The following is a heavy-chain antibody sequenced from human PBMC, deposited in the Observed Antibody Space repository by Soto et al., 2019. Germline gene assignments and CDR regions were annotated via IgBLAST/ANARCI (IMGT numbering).Heavy chain of an antibody. J-gene: IGHJ6*02. CDR2: IIPIFGTA. CDR1: GGTFSSYA. D-gene: IGHD2-2*01. V-gene: IGHV1-69*13. CDR3: ARGNPDLRYCSSTSCHYGMDV. Sequence: SVKVSCKASGGTFSSYAISWVRQAPGQGLEWMGGIIPIFGTANYAQKFQGRVTITADESTSTAYMELSSLRSEDTAVYYCARGNPDLRYCSSTSCHYGMDVWGQGTTVTVSS.